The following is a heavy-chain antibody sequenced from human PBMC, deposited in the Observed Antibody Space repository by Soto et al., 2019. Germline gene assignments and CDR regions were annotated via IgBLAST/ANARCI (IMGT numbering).Heavy chain of an antibody. D-gene: IGHD2-2*01. Sequence: QVQLQESGPGLVKPSQTLSLTCTVSGGSISSGGYYWSWIRQHPGKGLEWIGYIYSSVSTYYNPSLKSRVTISVDTSKNQFSLKLSSVTAADTAVYYCARDLSGYCSSTSCYARNWFDPWGQGTLVTVSS. V-gene: IGHV4-31*03. CDR1: GGSISSGGYY. CDR2: IYSSVST. J-gene: IGHJ5*02. CDR3: ARDLSGYCSSTSCYARNWFDP.